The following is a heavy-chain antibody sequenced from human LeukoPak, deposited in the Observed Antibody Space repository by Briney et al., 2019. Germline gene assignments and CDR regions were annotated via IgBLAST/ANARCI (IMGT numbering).Heavy chain of an antibody. CDR3: ARSERRAQKDTYYNHYYYMDV. CDR2: IYFSGYT. J-gene: IGHJ6*03. CDR1: GRSISSHY. V-gene: IGHV4-59*11. D-gene: IGHD6-25*01. Sequence: PSETLSLTCVVSGRSISSHYWSWIRQPPGKGLEWIGYIYFSGYTNYHPSLKSRVSISVDTSNNQFSLRLSSVTAADTAVYYCARSERRAQKDTYYNHYYYMDVWGKGTTVTVSS.